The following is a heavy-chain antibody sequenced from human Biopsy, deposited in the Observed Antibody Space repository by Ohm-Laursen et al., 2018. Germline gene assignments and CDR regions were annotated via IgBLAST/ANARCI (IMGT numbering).Heavy chain of an antibody. J-gene: IGHJ6*02. D-gene: IGHD4-17*01. CDR1: GVTLSGYS. CDR2: ISASSSCI. V-gene: IGHV3-21*06. CDR3: AKSLGDYWGDYYYGLDA. Sequence: SLRLSCAASGVTLSGYSMNWVRQAPGKGLEWVSSISASSSCIYYADSVKGRFTVSKDNSKSALSLQMTNLRAEDTAVYYCAKSLGDYWGDYYYGLDAWGQGATVTVSS.